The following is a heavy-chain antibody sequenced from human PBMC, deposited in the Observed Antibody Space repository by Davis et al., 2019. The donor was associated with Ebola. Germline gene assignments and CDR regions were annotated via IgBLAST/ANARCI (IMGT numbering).Heavy chain of an antibody. D-gene: IGHD3-9*01. V-gene: IGHV1-69*10. CDR2: IVPSLGIA. Sequence: SVKVSCKTSGDTFSSHGVSWVRQAPGQGLEWMGGIVPSLGIANYAHKLQDRVTITADDSTTTVYMELTSLRFEDTALYYCARGDRRMRDDYDILTSYYTALDHWGQGTLVTVSS. CDR3: ARGDRRMRDDYDILTSYYTALDH. CDR1: GDTFSSHG. J-gene: IGHJ4*02.